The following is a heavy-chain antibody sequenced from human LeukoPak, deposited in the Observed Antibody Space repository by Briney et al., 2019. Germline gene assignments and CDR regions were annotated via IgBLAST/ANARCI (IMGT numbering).Heavy chain of an antibody. V-gene: IGHV1-2*02. CDR3: ASEYYYDSSGRNDAFDI. CDR2: INPNSDDT. D-gene: IGHD3-22*01. J-gene: IGHJ3*02. CDR1: GYTFTGYY. Sequence: ASVKVSCKASGYTFTGYYIHWVRQAPGQGLEWVGWINPNSDDTNYAQKFQGRVTMTRDTSISTVYMELSRLRSDDTAVYYCASEYYYDSSGRNDAFDIWGQGTMVTVSS.